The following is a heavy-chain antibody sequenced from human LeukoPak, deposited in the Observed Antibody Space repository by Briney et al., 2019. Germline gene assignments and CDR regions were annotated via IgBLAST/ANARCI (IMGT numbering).Heavy chain of an antibody. CDR1: GGSMTSDTYY. CDR3: ARGGRLGVTTDLDY. Sequence: PSETLSLTCTVSGGSMTSDTYYWSWIRQPAGKGLEWIGRIYNSGSTNYNPSLKSRLTISLDTSKNQFSLKLSSVTAADTAVYYCARGGRLGVTTDLDYWGQGTLVTVSS. CDR2: IYNSGST. D-gene: IGHD4-17*01. J-gene: IGHJ4*02. V-gene: IGHV4-61*02.